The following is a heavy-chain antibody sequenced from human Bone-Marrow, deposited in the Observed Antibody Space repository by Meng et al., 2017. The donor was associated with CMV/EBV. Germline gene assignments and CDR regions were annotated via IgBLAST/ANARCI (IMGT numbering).Heavy chain of an antibody. CDR3: AKDYGRYSYAFDI. CDR2: MRYDGSNK. V-gene: IGHV3-30*02. J-gene: IGHJ3*02. CDR1: GFAFSDFG. D-gene: IGHD3-10*01. Sequence: GESLKISCTASGFAFSDFGMHWVRQAPGKGLEWVAFMRYDGSNKYHADSVKGRFTVSRDNFKNTLFLQMNSLRAEDTAVYYCAKDYGRYSYAFDIWGQGTMVTGSS.